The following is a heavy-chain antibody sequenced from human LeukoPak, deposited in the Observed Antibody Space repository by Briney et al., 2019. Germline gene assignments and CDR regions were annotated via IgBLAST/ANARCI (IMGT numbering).Heavy chain of an antibody. Sequence: GRSLRLSCAASGFTFSSYGMHWVRQAPGKGPEWVAVISYDGSNKYYADSVKGRFTISRDNSKNTLYLQMNSLRAEDTAVYYCARDRGDGYDYGSDWFDPWGQGTLVTVSS. V-gene: IGHV3-30*19. CDR2: ISYDGSNK. CDR3: ARDRGDGYDYGSDWFDP. D-gene: IGHD5-12*01. J-gene: IGHJ5*02. CDR1: GFTFSSYG.